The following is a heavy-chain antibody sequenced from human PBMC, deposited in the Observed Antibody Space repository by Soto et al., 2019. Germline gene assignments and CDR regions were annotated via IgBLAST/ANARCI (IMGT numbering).Heavy chain of an antibody. CDR1: GGSISSSNW. J-gene: IGHJ3*01. D-gene: IGHD6-19*01. V-gene: IGHV4-4*02. Sequence: QVQLQESGPGLVKPSGTLSLTCAVTGGSISSSNWWTWVRQPPGEGLEWIGEISRSGTTNYKPSLKSRVSISVDKSRNGFYLNLGSVTAADTAMYYCARDSASSGVFTWGQGTMVTVSS. CDR2: ISRSGTT. CDR3: ARDSASSGVFT.